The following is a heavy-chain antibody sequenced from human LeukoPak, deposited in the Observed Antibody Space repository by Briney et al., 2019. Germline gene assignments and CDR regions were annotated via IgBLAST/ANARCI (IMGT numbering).Heavy chain of an antibody. Sequence: PGGSLRLSCAASGFTFSGSAMHWVRQASGKGLEWVGRIRSKANSYATAYAASVKGRFTISRDDSKNTAYLQMNSLRAEDTAVYYCASGYDSSGYYYWGQGTLVTVSS. D-gene: IGHD3-22*01. CDR3: ASGYDSSGYYY. V-gene: IGHV3-73*01. CDR1: GFTFSGSA. CDR2: IRSKANSYAT. J-gene: IGHJ4*02.